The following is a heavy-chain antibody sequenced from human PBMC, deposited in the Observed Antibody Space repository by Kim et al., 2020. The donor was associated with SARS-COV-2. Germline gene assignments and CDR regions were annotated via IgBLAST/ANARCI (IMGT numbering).Heavy chain of an antibody. CDR2: INHSGST. CDR1: GGSFSGYY. CDR3: AREDYAQRRGLDY. D-gene: IGHD4-17*01. V-gene: IGHV4-34*01. Sequence: SETLSLTCAVYGGSFSGYYWSWIRQPPGKGLEWIGEINHSGSTNYNPSLKSRVTISVDTSKNQFSLKLSSVTAADTAVYYCAREDYAQRRGLDYWGQGTLVTVSS. J-gene: IGHJ4*02.